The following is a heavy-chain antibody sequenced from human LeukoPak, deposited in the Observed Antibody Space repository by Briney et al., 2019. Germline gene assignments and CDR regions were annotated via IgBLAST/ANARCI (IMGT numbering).Heavy chain of an antibody. CDR2: IYSGGST. CDR1: GFTVSSNY. Sequence: PGGSLRLSCAASGFTVSSNYMSWVRQAPGKGLEWVSVIYSGGSTYYADSVKGRFTISRDNSKKTLYLQMNSLRAEDTAVYYCARAHYYGSGSYLFDPWGQGTLVTVSS. J-gene: IGHJ5*02. D-gene: IGHD3-10*01. V-gene: IGHV3-66*01. CDR3: ARAHYYGSGSYLFDP.